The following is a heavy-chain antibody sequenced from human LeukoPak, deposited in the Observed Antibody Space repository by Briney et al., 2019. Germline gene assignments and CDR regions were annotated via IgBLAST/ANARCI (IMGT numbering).Heavy chain of an antibody. D-gene: IGHD3-3*01. V-gene: IGHV4-38-2*02. Sequence: SETLSLTCTVSGYSISSGYYWGWIRQPPGKGLEWIGSIYYTGSTYYNPSLKSRVTISVDMSKNQFSLKVTSVTAADTAVYYCARSWGYDFWSGNLIDYWGQGTLVTVSS. CDR2: IYYTGST. CDR1: GYSISSGYY. CDR3: ARSWGYDFWSGNLIDY. J-gene: IGHJ4*02.